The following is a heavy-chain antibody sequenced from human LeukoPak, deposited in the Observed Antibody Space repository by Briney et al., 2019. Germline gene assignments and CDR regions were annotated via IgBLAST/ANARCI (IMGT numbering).Heavy chain of an antibody. Sequence: GESLKISCKGSGYSFTNYWIGWVRQMPGKGLEWMGIIYPRDSDTRYSPSFQGQVTISVDKSIRTAYLHWSSLKSSDTATYFCARQDGTFDYWGQGTRVTVS. CDR1: GYSFTNYW. V-gene: IGHV5-51*01. D-gene: IGHD1-26*01. CDR2: IYPRDSDT. J-gene: IGHJ4*02. CDR3: ARQDGTFDY.